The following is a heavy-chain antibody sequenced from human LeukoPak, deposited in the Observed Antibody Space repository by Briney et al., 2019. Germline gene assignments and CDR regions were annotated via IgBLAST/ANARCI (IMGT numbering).Heavy chain of an antibody. CDR2: ISNSGRTI. Sequence: GGSLRRSGAASGFTFSEHYMSWIRQAPGKGLEWVSYISNSGRTIYYEDSVKGRFIISRGNAENSLYLQMNSLRAEDTAVYYCARLIATRPHYHYYMDVWGKGTTVTVSS. CDR3: ARLIATRPHYHYYMDV. J-gene: IGHJ6*03. V-gene: IGHV3-11*04. D-gene: IGHD6-6*01. CDR1: GFTFSEHY.